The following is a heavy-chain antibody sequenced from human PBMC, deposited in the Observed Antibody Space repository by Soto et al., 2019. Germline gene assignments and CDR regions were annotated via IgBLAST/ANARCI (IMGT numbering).Heavy chain of an antibody. Sequence: QVQLVESGGGVVQPGRSLRLSCSASGFIFGTYGMDWVRQAPGKGLEWVALISYDGNKEFYADSVKGRFTISRDNSMNTIYLHMNSLKPEDTAMYYCAKETATSVYYNYFYGLDVWGPGTTVAVSS. CDR2: ISYDGNKE. D-gene: IGHD1-1*01. CDR3: AKETATSVYYNYFYGLDV. V-gene: IGHV3-30*18. CDR1: GFIFGTYG. J-gene: IGHJ6*02.